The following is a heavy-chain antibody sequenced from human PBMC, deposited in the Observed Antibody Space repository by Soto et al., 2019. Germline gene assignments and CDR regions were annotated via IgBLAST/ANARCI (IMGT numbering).Heavy chain of an antibody. J-gene: IGHJ6*02. CDR3: ARDFPPTVTTGGGMDV. CDR1: GGTFSSYA. CDR2: IIPIFGTA. D-gene: IGHD4-17*01. Sequence: QVQLVQSGAEVKKPGSSVKVSCTASGGTFSSYAISWVRQAPGQGLEWMGGIIPIFGTANYAQKFQGRVTITADESTSTAYMELSSLRSEDTAVYYCARDFPPTVTTGGGMDVWGQGTTVTVSS. V-gene: IGHV1-69*01.